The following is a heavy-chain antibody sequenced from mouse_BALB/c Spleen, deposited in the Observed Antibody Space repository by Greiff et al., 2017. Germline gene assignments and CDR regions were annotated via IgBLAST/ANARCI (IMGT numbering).Heavy chain of an antibody. V-gene: IGHV1-7*01. J-gene: IGHJ4*01. D-gene: IGHD1-1*01. CDR2: INPSTGYT. CDR1: GYTFTSYW. CDR3: ARGGITTVVDAMDY. Sequence: VQRVESGAELAKPGASVKMSCKASGYTFTSYWMHWVKQRPGQGLEWIGYINPSTGYTEYNQKFKDKATLTADKSSSTAYMQLSSLTSEDTAVYYCARGGITTVVDAMDYWGQGTSVTVSS.